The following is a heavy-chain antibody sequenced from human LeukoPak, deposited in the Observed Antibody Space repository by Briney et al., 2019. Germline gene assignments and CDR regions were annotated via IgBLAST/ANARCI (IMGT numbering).Heavy chain of an antibody. D-gene: IGHD5-12*01. J-gene: IGHJ5*02. CDR3: AREVGVDSGYDWRTYNWFDP. V-gene: IGHV1-2*02. CDR2: INPNSGGT. Sequence: ASVKVSCKASGCXFTGYYMHWVRQAPGQGLEWLGWINPNSGGTNYAQKFQGRVTMTRDTSISTAYMELSRLRSDDTAVYYCAREVGVDSGYDWRTYNWFDPWGQGTLVTVSS. CDR1: GCXFTGYY.